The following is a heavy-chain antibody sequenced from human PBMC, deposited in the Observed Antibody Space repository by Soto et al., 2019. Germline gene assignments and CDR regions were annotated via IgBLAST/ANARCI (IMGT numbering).Heavy chain of an antibody. Sequence: EVQLLESGGGSVQSGGSRRLSCGASGYTVRTYAMSWVRQAPGKGLEWVAAVVGGGRSTYYADSVKGRFTISRDNSNNKLYLQMNNLRAGDTAVYYCAKSQQWGLPLSGGLDVWGRGTTVTVSS. D-gene: IGHD6-19*01. CDR2: VVGGGRST. V-gene: IGHV3-23*01. J-gene: IGHJ6*02. CDR3: AKSQQWGLPLSGGLDV. CDR1: GYTVRTYA.